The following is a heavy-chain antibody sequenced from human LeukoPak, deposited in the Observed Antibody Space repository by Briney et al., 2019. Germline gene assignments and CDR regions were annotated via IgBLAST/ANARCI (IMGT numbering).Heavy chain of an antibody. V-gene: IGHV3-74*01. J-gene: IGHJ6*02. Sequence: PGGSLRLSCAAPGVTFSSSWMHWVRQAPGKGLVWVSRISNDESSTNYADSVKGRFTISRDSAKSTLYLQMNSLRAEDTAVYYCAKIPGYSYGLDYYYYGMDVWGQGTTVTVSS. CDR2: ISNDESST. CDR1: GVTFSSSW. CDR3: AKIPGYSYGLDYYYYGMDV. D-gene: IGHD5-18*01.